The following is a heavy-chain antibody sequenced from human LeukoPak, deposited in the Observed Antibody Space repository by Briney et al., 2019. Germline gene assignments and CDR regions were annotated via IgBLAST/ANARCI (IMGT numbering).Heavy chain of an antibody. Sequence: GGSLRLSCAASGFTFSTYAMSWVRQTPEKGLEWVSAISGSGGSTYYADSVKGRFTISRDNSKNTLYLQMNTLRAEDTAVYYCASQIVATGGYWGQGTLVTVSS. CDR3: ASQIVATGGY. CDR1: GFTFSTYA. J-gene: IGHJ4*02. D-gene: IGHD5-12*01. CDR2: ISGSGGST. V-gene: IGHV3-23*01.